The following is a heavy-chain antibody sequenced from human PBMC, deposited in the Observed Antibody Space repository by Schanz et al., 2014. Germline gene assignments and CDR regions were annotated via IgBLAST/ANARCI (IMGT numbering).Heavy chain of an antibody. CDR2: SRNKGHSYTS. CDR3: ARRNFYDKSAAFDY. Sequence: VQLVESGGGVVQPGRSLRLSCAASGFNFSDHFMDWVRQAPGKGLEWVGHSRNKGHSYTSEYAASVKGRFTISRDESESSLYLQMDSLKTEDTAVYYCARRNFYDKSAAFDYWGQGSLVTVSS. J-gene: IGHJ4*02. D-gene: IGHD3-9*01. V-gene: IGHV3-72*01. CDR1: GFNFSDHF.